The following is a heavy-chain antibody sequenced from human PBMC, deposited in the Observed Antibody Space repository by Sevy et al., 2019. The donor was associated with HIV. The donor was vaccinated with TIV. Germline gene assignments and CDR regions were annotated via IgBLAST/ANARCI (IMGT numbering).Heavy chain of an antibody. CDR1: GGSISSGSYY. J-gene: IGHJ3*01. D-gene: IGHD3-3*01. CDR3: ARDDLRRNL. CDR2: IYTSGST. V-gene: IGHV4-61*02. Sequence: SETLSITCTVSGGSISSGSYYWSWIRQPAGKGLEWIGRIYTSGSTNYNPSLKSRVTISVDTSKNQFSLKLSSVTAADTAVYYCARDDLRRNLWGQGTMVTVSS.